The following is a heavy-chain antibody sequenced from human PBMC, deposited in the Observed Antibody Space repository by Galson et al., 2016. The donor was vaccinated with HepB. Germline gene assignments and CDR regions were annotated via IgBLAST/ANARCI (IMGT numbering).Heavy chain of an antibody. J-gene: IGHJ6*02. D-gene: IGHD5-18*01. V-gene: IGHV3-7*02. Sequence: LRLSCAGSGFTFSTNWMSWVRQAPGKGXEWVANIKEDGSEKYYVDSVKGRFTISRDNAKNSLFLQMNSLRAEDTAGYYCARGGRDTAMDYYYYGMDVWGQGTTVTVSS. CDR1: GFTFSTNW. CDR3: ARGGRDTAMDYYYYGMDV. CDR2: IKEDGSEK.